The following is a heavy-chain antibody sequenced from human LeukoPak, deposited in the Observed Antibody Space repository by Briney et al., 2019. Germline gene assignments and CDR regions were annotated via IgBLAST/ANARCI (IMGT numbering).Heavy chain of an antibody. CDR1: GFTSSNYA. Sequence: GESLKISCVVSGFTSSNYAMSWVRQAPWKGLEWVSAISGDGVTTYYADSVKGRFTISRDNSKNTLYLQMNSLRAQDTAVYYCAKDRDIVVVPAALEFWGQGTLVTVSS. J-gene: IGHJ4*02. D-gene: IGHD2-2*01. CDR2: ISGDGVTT. V-gene: IGHV3-23*01. CDR3: AKDRDIVVVPAALEF.